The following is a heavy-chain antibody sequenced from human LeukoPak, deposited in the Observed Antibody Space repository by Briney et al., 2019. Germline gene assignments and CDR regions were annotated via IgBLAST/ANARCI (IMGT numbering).Heavy chain of an antibody. D-gene: IGHD2-2*01. CDR1: GGSISSGDYY. V-gene: IGHV4-31*03. J-gene: IGHJ5*01. CDR2: IYYSGST. Sequence: SETLSLTCTVSGGSISSGDYYWSWIRQLPGECLEWIGYIYYSGSTYYNPSLKSRLTMSVDTAKNQFSLRMRSVTAADTAVYYCAKYTTTSRKVGFDPWGQGTLITVSS. CDR3: AKYTTTSRKVGFDP.